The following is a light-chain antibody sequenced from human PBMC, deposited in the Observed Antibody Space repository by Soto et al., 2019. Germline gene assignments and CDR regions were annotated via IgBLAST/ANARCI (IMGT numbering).Light chain of an antibody. Sequence: EIVMTQSPATLSVFPGERVTLSCRASQSVSSYLAWYQQKPGQAPRLLIYDASTRATGIPARFGGSGSGTEFTLTISSLQSEDFALYYCQHYNNWPPAAFGQGTKVDIK. V-gene: IGKV3-15*01. CDR3: QHYNNWPPAA. CDR2: DAS. J-gene: IGKJ1*01. CDR1: QSVSSY.